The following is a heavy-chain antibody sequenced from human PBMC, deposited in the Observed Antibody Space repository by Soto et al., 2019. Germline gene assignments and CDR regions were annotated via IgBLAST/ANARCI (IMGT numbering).Heavy chain of an antibody. V-gene: IGHV1-69*01. Sequence: QVQVVQSGVEVRRPGSSVKVSCKASGDTFKKCVISWVRQAPGQGLEWMGGIIPLFGTTDFAQRFQGRLTITTDESTTTAYMELSRLRSEDMATYYCAAELGFGKLSVVWGQGTTVIVSS. CDR1: GDTFKKCV. CDR3: AAELGFGKLSVV. CDR2: IIPLFGTT. D-gene: IGHD3-10*01. J-gene: IGHJ6*02.